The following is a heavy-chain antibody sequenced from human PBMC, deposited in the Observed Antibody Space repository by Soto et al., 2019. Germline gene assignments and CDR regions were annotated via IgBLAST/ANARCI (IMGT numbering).Heavy chain of an antibody. CDR2: IKQDGSEK. V-gene: IGHV3-7*01. CDR3: ATFYYYYMDV. CDR1: GFTFSTYW. Sequence: GGSLRLSCAASGFTFSTYWMSWVRQAPGKGLEWVANIKQDGSEKYYVDSVKGRLTISKDNAKNSLYLQMNSLRAEDTAVYYCATFYYYYMDVWGKGTTVTVSS. J-gene: IGHJ6*03.